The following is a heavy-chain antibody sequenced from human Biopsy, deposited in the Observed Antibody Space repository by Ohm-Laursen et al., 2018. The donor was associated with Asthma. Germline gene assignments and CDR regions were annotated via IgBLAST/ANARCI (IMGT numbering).Heavy chain of an antibody. D-gene: IGHD6-19*01. V-gene: IGHV1-69*10. CDR3: AREMRAGRGNAFDI. J-gene: IGHJ3*02. CDR1: GGTFSSYA. Sequence: SVKVSCKASGGTFSSYAISWVRQAPGQGLEWMGGIIPIFGIANYAQKFQGRVTITADKSTSTAYMELSSLRSEDTAVYYCAREMRAGRGNAFDIRGQGTMVTVSS. CDR2: IIPIFGIA.